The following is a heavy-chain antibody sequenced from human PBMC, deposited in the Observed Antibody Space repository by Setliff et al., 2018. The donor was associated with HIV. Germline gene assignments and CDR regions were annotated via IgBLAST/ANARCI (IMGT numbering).Heavy chain of an antibody. V-gene: IGHV3-23*03. D-gene: IGHD4-17*01. J-gene: IGHJ4*02. CDR2: IYGGGSYT. Sequence: GGSLRLSCAASGFTLSSYTMHWVRQAPGKGLELVSAIYGGGSYTYYAESVKGRFTISRDNSHSTLYLQMNGLRVEDAAVYYCVRGHYGAWGQGTLVTVSS. CDR3: VRGHYGA. CDR1: GFTLSSYT.